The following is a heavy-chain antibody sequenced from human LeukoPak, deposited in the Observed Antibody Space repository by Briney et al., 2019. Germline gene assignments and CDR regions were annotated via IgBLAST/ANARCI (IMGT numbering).Heavy chain of an antibody. D-gene: IGHD1-1*01. CDR2: IYYSGST. V-gene: IGHV4-39*01. CDR1: GGSISSISYY. CDR3: ARQRGTDYYFDY. J-gene: IGHJ4*02. Sequence: SSETLSLTCTVSGGSISSISYYWGWIRQPPGKGLEWIGSIYYSGSTYYNPSLKSRVTISVDTSKNQFSLKLSSVTAADTAVYYCARQRGTDYYFDYWGQGTLVTVSS.